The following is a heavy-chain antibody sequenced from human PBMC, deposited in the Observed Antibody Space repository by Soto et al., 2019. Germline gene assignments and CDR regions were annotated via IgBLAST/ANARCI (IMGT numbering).Heavy chain of an antibody. CDR1: GYTFNKYG. J-gene: IGHJ3*01. Sequence: ASVKVSGKASGYTFNKYGFNWVRQAPGQGLEWTGRISAFNDYTNLAQKFQGRITLTTDASTNTAYMELQILRSDDTAMYYCARGRGVVIPAGTPDAFDVWGQGTMVTVSS. CDR3: ARGRGVVIPAGTPDAFDV. CDR2: ISAFNDYT. D-gene: IGHD6-13*01. V-gene: IGHV1-18*01.